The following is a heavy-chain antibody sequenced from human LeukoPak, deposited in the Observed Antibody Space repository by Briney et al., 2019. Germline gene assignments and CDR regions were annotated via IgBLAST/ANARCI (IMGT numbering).Heavy chain of an antibody. CDR1: GFTFSSYG. V-gene: IGHV3-30*18. CDR3: AKQEYYYDSSGYYYGGLDY. J-gene: IGHJ4*02. Sequence: GRSLRLSCAASGFTFSSYGMHWVRQAPSKGLEWVAVISYDGSNKYYADSVKGRFTISRDNSKNTLYLQMNSLRAEDTAVYYCAKQEYYYDSSGYYYGGLDYWGQGTLVTVSS. CDR2: ISYDGSNK. D-gene: IGHD3-22*01.